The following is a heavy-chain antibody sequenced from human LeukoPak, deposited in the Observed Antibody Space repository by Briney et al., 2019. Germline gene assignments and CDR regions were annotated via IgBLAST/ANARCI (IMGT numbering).Heavy chain of an antibody. J-gene: IGHJ5*02. V-gene: IGHV1-8*01. D-gene: IGHD6-13*01. CDR3: ARGRSPPAAAESLFDP. Sequence: ASVKVSCKASGDTFTSYDIHWARQATGQGLEWMGWTNPNSGDTGYAQKFQGRVTMTRNTSITTAYMELSSLRSEDTAVYYCARGRSPPAAAESLFDPWGQGTLVTVSS. CDR1: GDTFTSYD. CDR2: TNPNSGDT.